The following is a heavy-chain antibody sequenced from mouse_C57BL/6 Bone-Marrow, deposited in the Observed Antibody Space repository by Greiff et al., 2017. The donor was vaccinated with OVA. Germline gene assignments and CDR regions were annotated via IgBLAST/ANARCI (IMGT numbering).Heavy chain of an antibody. Sequence: VQLQQSGAELVRPGASVKLSCTASGFNIKDDYMHWVKQRPEQGLEWIGWIDPENGDTEYDSKVQGKATITADTSSNTAYLQLSSLTSEDTAVYYCTYYDGYFLYFDVWGTGTTVTVSS. CDR2: IDPENGDT. J-gene: IGHJ1*03. D-gene: IGHD2-3*01. V-gene: IGHV14-4*01. CDR3: TYYDGYFLYFDV. CDR1: GFNIKDDY.